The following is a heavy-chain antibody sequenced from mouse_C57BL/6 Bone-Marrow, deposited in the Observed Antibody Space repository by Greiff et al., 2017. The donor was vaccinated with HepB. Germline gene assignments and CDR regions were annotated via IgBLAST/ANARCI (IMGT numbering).Heavy chain of an antibody. J-gene: IGHJ3*01. Sequence: EVKLMESGGGLVKPGGSLKLSCAASGFTFSSYAMSWVRQTPEKRLEWVATISDGGSYTYYPDNVKGRFTISRDNAKNNLYLQMSHLKSEDTAMYYCARVPYDGYLFAYWGQGTLVTVSA. D-gene: IGHD2-3*01. V-gene: IGHV5-4*03. CDR2: ISDGGSYT. CDR3: ARVPYDGYLFAY. CDR1: GFTFSSYA.